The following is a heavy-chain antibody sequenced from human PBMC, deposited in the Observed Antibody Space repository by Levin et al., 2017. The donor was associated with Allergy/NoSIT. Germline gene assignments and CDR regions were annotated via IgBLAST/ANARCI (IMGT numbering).Heavy chain of an antibody. CDR3: ARGLTGSGSFIYYTMDV. CDR1: GFAVSTNY. D-gene: IGHD3-3*01. J-gene: IGHJ6*02. Sequence: GGSLRLSCVASGFAVSTNYMSWVRQAAGKGLEWVSVIYSGGGTYSADSVKGRFTISRDTSKNTLYLQMQSLRAEDTAVYYCARGLTGSGSFIYYTMDVWGQGTTVTVSS. V-gene: IGHV3-66*01. CDR2: IYSGGGT.